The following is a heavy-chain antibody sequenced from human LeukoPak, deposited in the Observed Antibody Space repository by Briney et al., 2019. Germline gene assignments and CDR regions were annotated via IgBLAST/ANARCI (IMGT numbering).Heavy chain of an antibody. J-gene: IGHJ6*03. Sequence: PGGSLRLSCAASGFTFNNYAMSWVRQAPGKGLEWASGVSGSGGRTNYVDSVKGRFTISRDNSKNTVHLQLESLRVEDTAVYYCAKGSRYNSGLLHYMDVWGKGTTVTVSS. D-gene: IGHD5-12*01. CDR1: GFTFNNYA. CDR3: AKGSRYNSGLLHYMDV. CDR2: VSGSGGRT. V-gene: IGHV3-23*01.